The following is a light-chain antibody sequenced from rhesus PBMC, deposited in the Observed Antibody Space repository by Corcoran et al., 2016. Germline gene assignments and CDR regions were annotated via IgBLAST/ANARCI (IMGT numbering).Light chain of an antibody. Sequence: DIQMTQSPSYLSASVGDRVTVTCRASQGINKELSWYQQKPGKALTLLLYAASSLQTGVSSRLSGSGAGTYYTRTISSLQPEDVATYYCLQDYTTPYSFGQGTKVEIK. CDR3: LQDYTTPYS. CDR1: QGINKE. J-gene: IGKJ2*01. CDR2: AAS. V-gene: IGKV1-94*01.